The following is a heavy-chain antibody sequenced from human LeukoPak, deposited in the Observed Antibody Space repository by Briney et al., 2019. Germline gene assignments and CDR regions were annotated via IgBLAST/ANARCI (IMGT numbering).Heavy chain of an antibody. CDR3: AKDPHSGSYY. CDR2: LSGSGGSI. Sequence: GGSLRLSCAASGFTFSSYGMSWVRQAPGKGLEWVSVLSGSGGSIYYADSVKGRFTISRDNSKNTLYLQMNSLRAEDTAVYYCAKDPHSGSYYWGQGTLVTVSS. V-gene: IGHV3-23*01. J-gene: IGHJ4*02. CDR1: GFTFSSYG. D-gene: IGHD1-26*01.